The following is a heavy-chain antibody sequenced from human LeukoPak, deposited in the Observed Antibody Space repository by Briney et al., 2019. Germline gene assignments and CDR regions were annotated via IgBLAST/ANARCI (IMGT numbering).Heavy chain of an antibody. V-gene: IGHV4-34*01. Sequence: SETLSLTCAVYGGSFSGYYWSWIRQPPGKGLEWIGEINHSGSTNYNPSLKSRVTISVDTSKDQFSLKLSSVTAADTAVYYCARGKLRVRTNFDYWGQGTLVTVSS. J-gene: IGHJ4*02. D-gene: IGHD1-7*01. CDR2: INHSGST. CDR1: GGSFSGYY. CDR3: ARGKLRVRTNFDY.